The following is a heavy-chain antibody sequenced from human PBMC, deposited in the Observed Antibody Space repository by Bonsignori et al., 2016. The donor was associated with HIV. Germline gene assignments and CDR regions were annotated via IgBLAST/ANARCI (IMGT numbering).Heavy chain of an antibody. CDR3: ARSAHLSSWYKRYFQH. D-gene: IGHD6-13*01. V-gene: IGHV4-34*01. Sequence: WIRQPPGKGLEWIGEINHSGSTNYNPSLKSRVTISVDTSKNQFSLKLSSVTAADTAVYYCARSAHLSSWYKRYFQHWGQGTLVTVSS. CDR2: INHSGST. J-gene: IGHJ1*01.